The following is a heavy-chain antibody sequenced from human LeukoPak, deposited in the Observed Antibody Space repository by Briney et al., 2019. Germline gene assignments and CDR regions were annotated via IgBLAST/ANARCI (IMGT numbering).Heavy chain of an antibody. CDR1: GGSFSGYY. Sequence: SETLSLTCAVYGGSFSGYYWSWIRQPPGKGLEWIGEINHSGSTNYNPSLESRVTISVDTSKNQFSLKLSSVTAADTAVYFCARGPPPIAVAGKGYFDYWGQGTLVTVSS. CDR2: INHSGST. D-gene: IGHD6-19*01. V-gene: IGHV4-34*01. J-gene: IGHJ4*02. CDR3: ARGPPPIAVAGKGYFDY.